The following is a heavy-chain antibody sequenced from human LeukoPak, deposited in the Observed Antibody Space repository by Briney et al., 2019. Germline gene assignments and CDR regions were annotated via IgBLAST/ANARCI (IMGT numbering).Heavy chain of an antibody. CDR3: ARARDRITMIVVGY. CDR2: ISSSSSYI. Sequence: GGSLRLSCAASGFTFSSYSMNWVRQAPGKGLEWVSSISSSSSYIYYADSVKGRFTISRDNAKNSLYLQMNSLRAEDTAVYYCARARDRITMIVVGYWGQGTLVTVPS. CDR1: GFTFSSYS. J-gene: IGHJ4*02. D-gene: IGHD3-22*01. V-gene: IGHV3-21*01.